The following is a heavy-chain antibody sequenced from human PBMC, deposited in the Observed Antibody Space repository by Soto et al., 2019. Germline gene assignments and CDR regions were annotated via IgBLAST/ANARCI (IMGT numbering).Heavy chain of an antibody. V-gene: IGHV3-33*01. Sequence: GGSLRLSCAASGFTFSSYGMHWVRQAPGKGLEWVAVIWYDGSNKYYADSVKGRFTISRDNSKNTLYLQMNSLRAEDTAVYYCAREGLFDWLSDYYYYGMDVWGQGTTVTVSS. J-gene: IGHJ6*02. CDR3: AREGLFDWLSDYYYYGMDV. D-gene: IGHD3-9*01. CDR1: GFTFSSYG. CDR2: IWYDGSNK.